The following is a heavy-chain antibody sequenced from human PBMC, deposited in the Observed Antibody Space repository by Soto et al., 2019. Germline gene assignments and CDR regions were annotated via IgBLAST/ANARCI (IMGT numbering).Heavy chain of an antibody. V-gene: IGHV4-31*03. D-gene: IGHD3-22*01. J-gene: IGHJ5*02. Sequence: QVQLQESGPGLVKPSQTLSLTCTVSGGSISSGGYYWNWIRQHPGKGLEWIGYIYYSGSTYYNPSLKSRVTISVDTSKNQFSLKLSSVTAADTAVYYCARDRYYYDTSGYSGLGFDPWGQGTLVTVSS. CDR1: GGSISSGGYY. CDR2: IYYSGST. CDR3: ARDRYYYDTSGYSGLGFDP.